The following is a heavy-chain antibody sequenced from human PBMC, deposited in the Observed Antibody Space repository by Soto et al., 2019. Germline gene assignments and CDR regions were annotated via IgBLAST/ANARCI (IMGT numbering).Heavy chain of an antibody. J-gene: IGHJ6*02. V-gene: IGHV1-69*12. D-gene: IGHD2-8*01. CDR2: IIPIFGTA. CDR3: ARDKARGAIVLTHGYYYGMDV. Sequence: QVQLVQSGAEVKKPGSSVKVSCKASGGTFSSYAISWVRQAPGQGLEWMGGIIPIFGTANYAQKFQGRVTITADESTSTAYRGLSSLRSEDTAVYYCARDKARGAIVLTHGYYYGMDVWGQGTTVTVSS. CDR1: GGTFSSYA.